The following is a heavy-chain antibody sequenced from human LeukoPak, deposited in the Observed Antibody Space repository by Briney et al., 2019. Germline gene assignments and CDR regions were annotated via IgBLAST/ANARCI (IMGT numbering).Heavy chain of an antibody. CDR1: GGSFSGYY. J-gene: IGHJ6*02. CDR2: INHSGST. D-gene: IGHD6-13*01. Sequence: SETLSLTCAVYGGSFSGYYWSWIRQPPGKGLKWIGEINHSGSTNYNPSLKSRVTISVDTSKNQFSLKLSSVTAADTAVYYCARDSSSWYYYYYGMDVWGQGTTVTVSS. V-gene: IGHV4-34*01. CDR3: ARDSSSWYYYYYGMDV.